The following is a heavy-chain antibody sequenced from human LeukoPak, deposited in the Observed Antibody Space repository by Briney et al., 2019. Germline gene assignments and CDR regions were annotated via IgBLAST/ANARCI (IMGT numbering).Heavy chain of an antibody. CDR3: ARGSLDGSGIAVFDY. J-gene: IGHJ4*02. V-gene: IGHV4-34*01. D-gene: IGHD3-22*01. CDR1: GGSFSGYY. CDR2: INHSGST. Sequence: PSETLSLTCAVYGGSFSGYYWSWIRQPPGKGLEWIREINHSGSTNYNPSLKSRVTISVDTSKNQFSLKLRSVTAAERAVYYCARGSLDGSGIAVFDYWGQGTLVTVSS.